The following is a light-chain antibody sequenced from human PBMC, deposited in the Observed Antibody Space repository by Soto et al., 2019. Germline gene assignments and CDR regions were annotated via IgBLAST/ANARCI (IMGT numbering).Light chain of an antibody. V-gene: IGKV3-11*01. CDR1: QSISDY. J-gene: IGKJ3*01. CDR3: QQRSDWAFT. Sequence: EIVLTQSPATLSLSPGERATLSCRASQSISDYLGWYQQKPCQAPRLLIYDASNRATGLRDRFSGSGSGTDFTLTISSLEPEDFAVYYCQQRSDWAFTFGPGTKVDIK. CDR2: DAS.